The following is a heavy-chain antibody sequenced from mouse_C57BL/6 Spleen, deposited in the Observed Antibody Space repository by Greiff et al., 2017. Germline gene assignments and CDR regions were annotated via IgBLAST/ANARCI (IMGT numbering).Heavy chain of an antibody. J-gene: IGHJ2*01. CDR1: GFTFSSYA. V-gene: IGHV5-4*01. CDR3: ARDEQATGLDY. D-gene: IGHD3-2*02. CDR2: ISDGGSYT. Sequence: EVQGVESGGGLVKPGGSLKLSCAASGFTFSSYAMSWVRQTPEKRLEWVATISDGGSYTYYPDNVKGRFTISRDNAKNNLYLQMSHLKSEDTAMYYCARDEQATGLDYWGQGTTLTVSS.